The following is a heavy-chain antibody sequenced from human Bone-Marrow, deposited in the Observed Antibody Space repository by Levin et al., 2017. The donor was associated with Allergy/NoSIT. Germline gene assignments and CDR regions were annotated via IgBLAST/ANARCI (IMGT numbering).Heavy chain of an antibody. Sequence: SETLSLTCTVSGASITNYYWSWIRQSPGKGLEWIGSIYYSGNTNYNPSLQSRVSMSIGASKTQFSLWLTSVTDADTAVYYCARAFTGTLFDYWGQGTLVTVSS. CDR2: IYYSGNT. CDR1: GASITNYY. J-gene: IGHJ4*02. D-gene: IGHD1-1*01. CDR3: ARAFTGTLFDY. V-gene: IGHV4-59*01.